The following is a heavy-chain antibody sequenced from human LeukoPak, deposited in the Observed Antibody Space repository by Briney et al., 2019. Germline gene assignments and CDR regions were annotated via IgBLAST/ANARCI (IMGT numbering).Heavy chain of an antibody. Sequence: GGSLRLSCAASGFTFSSYAMMWVRQAPGKGLEWVSDISGGGGSTNYAGSMKGRFTISRDNSKNTLYLQMNSLRAEDTAVYYCVVEVADYWGQGTLVTVSS. J-gene: IGHJ4*02. D-gene: IGHD2-15*01. V-gene: IGHV3-23*01. CDR2: ISGGGGST. CDR1: GFTFSSYA. CDR3: VVEVADY.